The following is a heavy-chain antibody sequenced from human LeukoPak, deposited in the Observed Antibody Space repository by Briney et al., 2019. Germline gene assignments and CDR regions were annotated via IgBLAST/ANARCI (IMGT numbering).Heavy chain of an antibody. CDR1: GFTFSSYG. Sequence: GGSLRLSCAASGFTFSSYGMHWVGQPPGKGLEWVAVIWYDGSNKYYADSVKGRFTISRDNSKNTLYLQMNSLRAEDTAVYYCARDLGYLDYWGQGTLVTVSS. CDR3: ARDLGYLDY. V-gene: IGHV3-33*01. CDR2: IWYDGSNK. D-gene: IGHD3-16*01. J-gene: IGHJ4*02.